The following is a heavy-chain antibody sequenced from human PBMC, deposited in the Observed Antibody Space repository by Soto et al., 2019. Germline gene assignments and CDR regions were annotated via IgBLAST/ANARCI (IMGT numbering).Heavy chain of an antibody. D-gene: IGHD6-19*01. CDR3: SRATYSSGWYEGPYYYYYMDV. Sequence: GGSLRLSCAASGLTFSSYDMHWVRQATGKGLEWVSAIGTAGDTYYPGSVKGRFTISRENAKNSLYLQMKSLRAGDTAVYYCSRATYSSGWYEGPYYYYYMDVWGKGTTVTVSS. CDR1: GLTFSSYD. CDR2: IGTAGDT. J-gene: IGHJ6*03. V-gene: IGHV3-13*01.